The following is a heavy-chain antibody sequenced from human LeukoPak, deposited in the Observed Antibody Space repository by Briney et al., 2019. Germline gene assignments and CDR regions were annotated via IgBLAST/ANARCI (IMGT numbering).Heavy chain of an antibody. V-gene: IGHV3-23*01. CDR1: GFTFSNYT. CDR2: ISASART. Sequence: GSLRLSCAASGFTFSNYTMSWVRQAPGKGLEWVSCISASARTYYADSVKGRFTISRDNSKNTLFLQIYSLRAEDTAIYYCARGSGVRGVTKKGWFDPWGQGTLVTVSS. J-gene: IGHJ5*02. CDR3: ARGSGVRGVTKKGWFDP. D-gene: IGHD3-10*01.